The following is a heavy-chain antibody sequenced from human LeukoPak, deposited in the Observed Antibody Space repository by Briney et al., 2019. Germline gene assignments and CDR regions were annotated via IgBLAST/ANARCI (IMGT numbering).Heavy chain of an antibody. J-gene: IGHJ6*03. CDR3: ARSGSGHHYYYYMDV. Sequence: GGSLRLSCATSGFTFSNYWMNWVRQAPGKGLEWVSYISSSSSTIYYADSVKGRFTISRDNAKNSLYLQMNSLRAEDTAVYYCARSGSGHHYYYYMDVWGKGTTVTVSS. CDR1: GFTFSNYW. CDR2: ISSSSSTI. D-gene: IGHD3-10*01. V-gene: IGHV3-48*01.